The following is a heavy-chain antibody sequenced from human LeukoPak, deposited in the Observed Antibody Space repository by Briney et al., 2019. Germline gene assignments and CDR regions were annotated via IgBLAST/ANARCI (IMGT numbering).Heavy chain of an antibody. J-gene: IGHJ4*02. Sequence: PGGSLRLSCIASGFTLSSYEMSWIRQAPGKGLEWVSSVDYSGGDTHYADSVKGRFTISRDNSKNTLYLQMNSLRAEDTAVYYCARVVPPTDYGSGSYFWDPYYFDYWGQGTLVTVSS. CDR3: ARVVPPTDYGSGSYFWDPYYFDY. D-gene: IGHD3-10*01. V-gene: IGHV3-23*01. CDR1: GFTLSSYE. CDR2: VDYSGGDT.